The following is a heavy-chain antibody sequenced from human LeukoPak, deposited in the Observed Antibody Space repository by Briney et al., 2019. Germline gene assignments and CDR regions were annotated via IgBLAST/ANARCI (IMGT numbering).Heavy chain of an antibody. CDR2: IKQDGSEK. Sequence: GGSLRLSCAASGFTFSSYWMSWVRQAPGKGLEWVANIKQDGSEKYYVDSVKGRFTISRDNAKNSLYLQMNSLRAEDTAVYYCAKVGTTVVMSGSYDYWGQGTLVTVSS. CDR1: GFTFSSYW. D-gene: IGHD4-23*01. J-gene: IGHJ4*02. V-gene: IGHV3-7*03. CDR3: AKVGTTVVMSGSYDY.